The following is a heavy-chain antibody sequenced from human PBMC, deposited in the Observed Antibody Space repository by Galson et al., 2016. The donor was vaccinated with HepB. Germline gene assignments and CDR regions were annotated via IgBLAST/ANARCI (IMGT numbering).Heavy chain of an antibody. D-gene: IGHD3-22*01. CDR3: ARTYYYDSSAYYYFAY. CDR1: GYSFSTYW. Sequence: QSGAEVKKPGESLKISCKGSGYSFSTYWIGWVRQKPGKGLEWMGIIYPGDSDTRYSPSFQGQVTISADKSISTAYLQWSSLKASDTAMYYCARTYYYDSSAYYYFAYWGQGTLVTVSS. V-gene: IGHV5-51*01. J-gene: IGHJ4*02. CDR2: IYPGDSDT.